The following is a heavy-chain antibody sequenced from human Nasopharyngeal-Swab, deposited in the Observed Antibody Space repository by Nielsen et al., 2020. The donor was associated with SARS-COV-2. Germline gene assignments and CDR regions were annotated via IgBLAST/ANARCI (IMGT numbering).Heavy chain of an antibody. CDR3: ARAHSSGWYYFDY. V-gene: IGHV4-59*08. CDR1: GGSISSYY. CDR2: IYYSGST. D-gene: IGHD6-19*01. J-gene: IGHJ4*02. Sequence: SETLSLTCTVSGGSISSYYWSWIRQPPGKGLEWIGYIYYSGSTNYNPSLKSRVTISVDTSKNQLSLKLSSVTAADTAVYYCARAHSSGWYYFDYWGQGTLVTVSS.